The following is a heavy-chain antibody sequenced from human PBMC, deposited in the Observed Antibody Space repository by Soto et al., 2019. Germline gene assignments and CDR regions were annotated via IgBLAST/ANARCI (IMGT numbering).Heavy chain of an antibody. Sequence: ASVKVSCKASGYTFTSYAMHWVRQAPGQRLEWMGWINAGKGNTKYSQKFQGRVTITRDTSASTAYMELSSLRSEDTAVYYCAGARDLIVVVPAAMSELVGWFDPWGQGTLVTVSS. CDR1: GYTFTSYA. CDR2: INAGKGNT. V-gene: IGHV1-3*01. CDR3: AGARDLIVVVPAAMSELVGWFDP. D-gene: IGHD2-2*01. J-gene: IGHJ5*02.